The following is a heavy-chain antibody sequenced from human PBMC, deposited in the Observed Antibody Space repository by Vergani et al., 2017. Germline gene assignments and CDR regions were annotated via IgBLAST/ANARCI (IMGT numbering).Heavy chain of an antibody. CDR1: GGSISSGSYY. CDR3: ARYGSWSYCFDY. J-gene: IGHJ4*02. Sequence: QVQLQESGPGLVKPSQTLSLTCTVSGGSISSGSYYWSGILQPAGKGLEWIGRIYTSGSTNYNPSLKSRVNISVETSKNQFSLELSSVTAADTAVYYCARYGSWSYCFDYWGQGTLVTVSS. D-gene: IGHD3-10*01. V-gene: IGHV4-61*02. CDR2: IYTSGST.